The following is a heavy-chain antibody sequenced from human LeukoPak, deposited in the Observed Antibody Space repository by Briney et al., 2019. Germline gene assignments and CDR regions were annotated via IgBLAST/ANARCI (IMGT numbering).Heavy chain of an antibody. D-gene: IGHD6-6*01. J-gene: IGHJ3*02. V-gene: IGHV4-39*07. Sequence: PSETLSLTCTVSGGSISSSSYYWGWIRQPPGKGLEWIGSIYYSGSTYYNPSLKSRVTISVDTSKNQFSLKLSSVTAADTAVYYCASDIAAPKTDAFDIWGQGTMVTVSS. CDR1: GGSISSSSYY. CDR3: ASDIAAPKTDAFDI. CDR2: IYYSGST.